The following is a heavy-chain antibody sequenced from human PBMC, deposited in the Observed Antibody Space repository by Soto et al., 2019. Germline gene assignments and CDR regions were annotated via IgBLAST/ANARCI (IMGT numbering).Heavy chain of an antibody. V-gene: IGHV3-48*02. CDR2: ISSSSSTI. CDR1: GFTFSSYS. J-gene: IGHJ6*02. Sequence: EVQLVESGGGLVQPGGSLRLSCAASGFTFSSYSMNWVRQAPGKGLEWVSYISSSSSTIYYADSVKGRFTISRDNAKNSLYLQMNSLRDEDTAVYYCASEYDYGNLNYYYYSMDVWGQGTRVTVPS. D-gene: IGHD4-17*01. CDR3: ASEYDYGNLNYYYYSMDV.